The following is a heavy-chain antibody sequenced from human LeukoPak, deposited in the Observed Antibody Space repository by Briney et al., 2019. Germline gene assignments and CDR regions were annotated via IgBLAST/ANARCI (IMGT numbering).Heavy chain of an antibody. CDR1: GYTFTGYG. CDR3: ARSPATEQTLDY. V-gene: IGHV1-46*01. J-gene: IGHJ4*02. CDR2: INPSGGST. Sequence: ASVKVSCKASGYTFTGYGISWVRQAPGQGLEWMGIINPSGGSTNYAQKFQGRVTMTRDTSTNTVYMELSSLRSEDTAVYYCARSPATEQTLDYWGQGTLVTVSS. D-gene: IGHD5-12*01.